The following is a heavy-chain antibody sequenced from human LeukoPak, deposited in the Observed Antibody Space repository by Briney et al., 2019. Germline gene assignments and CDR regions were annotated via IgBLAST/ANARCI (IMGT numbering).Heavy chain of an antibody. Sequence: GRSLRLSWAASGFTFNTDGIRWVRQAPGKGLEWVAVIWSDGSNKYYADSVKGRFTISRDNSKNTVYLEMNSLRAEDTAVYYCARDLWFGDFRYFDYWGQGTLVTVSS. D-gene: IGHD3-10*01. CDR2: IWSDGSNK. CDR1: GFTFNTDG. CDR3: ARDLWFGDFRYFDY. V-gene: IGHV3-33*01. J-gene: IGHJ4*02.